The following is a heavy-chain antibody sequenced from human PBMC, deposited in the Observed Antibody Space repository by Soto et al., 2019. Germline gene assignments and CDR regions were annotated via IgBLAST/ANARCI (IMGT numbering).Heavy chain of an antibody. D-gene: IGHD2-21*02. J-gene: IGHJ6*02. V-gene: IGHV3-15*01. CDR3: TTDPWYSGGYYYCYGMDV. CDR1: GFTFSNAW. Sequence: GGSLRLSCAASGFTFSNAWMSWVRQAPGKGLEWVGRIKSKTDGGTTDYAAPVQGRFTISRDDSKNTLYLHMNSLKTEDKAVYYCTTDPWYSGGYYYCYGMDVWGQGTTVTVSS. CDR2: IKSKTDGGTT.